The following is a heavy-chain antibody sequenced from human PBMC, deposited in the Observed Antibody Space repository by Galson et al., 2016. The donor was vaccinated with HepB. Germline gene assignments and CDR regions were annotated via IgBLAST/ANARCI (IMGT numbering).Heavy chain of an antibody. J-gene: IGHJ4*02. D-gene: IGHD3-16*01. CDR3: ARGSAFGGVDN. CDR2: IYYSGST. V-gene: IGHV4-30-4*01. Sequence: WSWIRQPPGKGLEWIGYIYYSGSTYHSPSLKSRVTISVDTSKNQFSLKLNSVTAADTAVYYCARGSAFGGVDNLGQGTLDTVSS.